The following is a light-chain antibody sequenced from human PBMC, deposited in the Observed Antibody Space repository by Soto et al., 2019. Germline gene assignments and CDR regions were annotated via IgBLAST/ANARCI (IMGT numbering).Light chain of an antibody. CDR2: GAS. J-gene: IGKJ1*01. CDR3: QQRSNWPRT. Sequence: EIVLTQSPGTLSLSPGERATLSCRASQSVSSSYLAWSQQKPGQAPRLLIYGASSRATGIPDRFSGSGSGTDFTLTISSLEPEDFAVYYCQQRSNWPRTFGQGTKVDI. CDR1: QSVSSSY. V-gene: IGKV3D-20*02.